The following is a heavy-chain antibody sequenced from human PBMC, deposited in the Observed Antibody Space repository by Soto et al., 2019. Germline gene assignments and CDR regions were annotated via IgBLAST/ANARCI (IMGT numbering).Heavy chain of an antibody. Sequence: QVQLQESGPGQVKPSQTLSLTCTVSVASISSGGYYWSWIRQHPGEGLEWIGYIYYSGSTSYNPSLKSRVTISVDSSKNQFSLKLSSVTDADTAVYYCARESKYDTSGYPPWFAPWGQGTLVTVSS. CDR3: ARESKYDTSGYPPWFAP. CDR1: VASISSGGYY. V-gene: IGHV4-31*03. D-gene: IGHD3-22*01. J-gene: IGHJ5*02. CDR2: IYYSGST.